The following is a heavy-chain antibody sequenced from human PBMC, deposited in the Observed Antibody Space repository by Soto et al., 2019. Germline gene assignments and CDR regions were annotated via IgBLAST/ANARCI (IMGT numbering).Heavy chain of an antibody. V-gene: IGHV4-4*02. CDR1: GGSISSSNW. D-gene: IGHD3-22*01. Sequence: SETLSLTCAVSGGSISSSNWWSWVRQPPGKGLEWIGEIYHSGSTNYNPSLKSRVTISVDKSKNRFSLKLSSVTAADTAVYYCARVWGMSYYDSSGYLNWFDPWGQGTLVTVSS. J-gene: IGHJ5*02. CDR2: IYHSGST. CDR3: ARVWGMSYYDSSGYLNWFDP.